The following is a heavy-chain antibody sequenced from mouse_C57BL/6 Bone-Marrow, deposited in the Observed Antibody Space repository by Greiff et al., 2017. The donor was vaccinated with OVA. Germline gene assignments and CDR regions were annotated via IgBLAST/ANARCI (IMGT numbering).Heavy chain of an antibody. CDR2: IDPENGDT. J-gene: IGHJ3*01. CDR3: TTLTY. CDR1: GFNIKADY. Sequence: EVKLQESGAELVRPGASVKLSCTASGFNIKADYMHWVKQRPEQGLEWIGWIDPENGDTEYASKFQGKATITADTSYNTAYLQLSSLTSEDTAVYYCTTLTYWGQGTLVTVSA. V-gene: IGHV14-4*01.